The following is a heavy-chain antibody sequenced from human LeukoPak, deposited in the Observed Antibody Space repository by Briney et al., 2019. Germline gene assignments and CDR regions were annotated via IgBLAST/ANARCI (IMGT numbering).Heavy chain of an antibody. V-gene: IGHV1-69*01. Sequence: ASVKVSCKASGGTFTNYAISWVRQAPGQGLEWMGGIIPIFDTANYAQKFQGRVTITADESTSTADMELSSLRSEDTAVYYCARYSDPRHGYFDYWGQGTLVTVSS. CDR3: ARYSDPRHGYFDY. J-gene: IGHJ4*02. D-gene: IGHD4-17*01. CDR1: GGTFTNYA. CDR2: IIPIFDTA.